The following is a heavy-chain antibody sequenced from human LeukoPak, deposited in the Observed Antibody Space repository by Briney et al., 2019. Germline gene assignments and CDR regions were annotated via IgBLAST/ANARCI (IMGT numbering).Heavy chain of an antibody. CDR1: GFTFSSYA. Sequence: PGGSLRLSCAASGFTFSSYAMSWVRQAPGKGLEWVSAISSSGGSTYYADSVKGRFTISRDNSKNTLYLQMNSLRAEDTAVYYCAIALYSSSWTNRVSYYYYYGMDVWGQGTTVTVSS. CDR2: ISSSGGST. D-gene: IGHD6-13*01. V-gene: IGHV3-23*01. CDR3: AIALYSSSWTNRVSYYYYYGMDV. J-gene: IGHJ6*02.